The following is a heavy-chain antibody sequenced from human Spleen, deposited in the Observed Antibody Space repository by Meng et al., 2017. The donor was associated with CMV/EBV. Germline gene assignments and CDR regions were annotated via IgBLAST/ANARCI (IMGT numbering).Heavy chain of an antibody. CDR3: VTIYAVAAMDV. V-gene: IGHV3-30-3*01. Sequence: GGSLRLSCAASGFTFSSHAMHWVRQAPGKGLEWVAVISYDGSNKYYADSVKGRFTISRDNSKNTLYLQMNSLRAEDTAVYYCVTIYAVAAMDVWGQGTTVTVSS. J-gene: IGHJ6*02. CDR2: ISYDGSNK. CDR1: GFTFSSHA. D-gene: IGHD2-15*01.